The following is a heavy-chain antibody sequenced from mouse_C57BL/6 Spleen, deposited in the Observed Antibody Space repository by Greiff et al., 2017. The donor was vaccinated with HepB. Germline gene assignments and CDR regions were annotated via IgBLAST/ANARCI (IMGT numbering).Heavy chain of an antibody. CDR2: IYPGDGDT. V-gene: IGHV1-82*01. CDR1: GYAFSSSW. CDR3: ARRLITTVVAFDY. J-gene: IGHJ2*01. Sequence: VQLQESGPELVKPGASVKISCKASGYAFSSSWMNWVKQRPGKGLEWIGRIYPGDGDTNYNGKFKGKATLTADKSSSTAYMQLSSLTSEDSAAYFCARRLITTVVAFDYWGQGTTLTVSS. D-gene: IGHD1-1*01.